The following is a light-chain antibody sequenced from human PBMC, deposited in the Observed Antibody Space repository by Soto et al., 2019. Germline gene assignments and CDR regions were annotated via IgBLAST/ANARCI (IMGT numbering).Light chain of an antibody. J-gene: IGKJ2*01. CDR3: HQYGSSYT. Sequence: EIVLTQSPGTLSLSPGERATLSCRASQSVSSSYLAWYQQKPGQAPRLLMYGASSRATGIPGRFSGSGSGTDFTLTINRLEPEDYAVYYCHQYGSSYTFGHGTKLESK. CDR2: GAS. CDR1: QSVSSSY. V-gene: IGKV3-20*01.